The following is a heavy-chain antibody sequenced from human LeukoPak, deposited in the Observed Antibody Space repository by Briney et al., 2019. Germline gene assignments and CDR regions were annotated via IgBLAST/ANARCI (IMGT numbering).Heavy chain of an antibody. Sequence: PSETLSLTCSVYGGSFSDYYWSWLRQPPGKGLEWIGEISHSGSTKFNPSLKSRVTISVDTSRNQFSLNLTSVTAADTAVYYCARAGLSIFGMITPNWFDPWGQGTLVSVS. J-gene: IGHJ5*02. CDR2: ISHSGST. V-gene: IGHV4-34*01. D-gene: IGHD3-3*01. CDR3: ARAGLSIFGMITPNWFDP. CDR1: GGSFSDYY.